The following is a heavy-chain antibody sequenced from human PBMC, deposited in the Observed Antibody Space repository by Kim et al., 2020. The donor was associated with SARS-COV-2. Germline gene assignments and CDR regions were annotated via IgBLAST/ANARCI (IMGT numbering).Heavy chain of an antibody. Sequence: ASVKVSCKTSGYTFSNFFMNWVRQAPGQGLEWVGRFNPTTGDTKFAQKFQGRVTMARDTSISTAYMELTNLKSDDTAVYYCARGREVKFVFESTIDVRGQ. D-gene: IGHD3-16*01. CDR3: ARGREVKFVFESTIDV. CDR2: FNPTTGDT. CDR1: GYTFSNFF. J-gene: IGHJ6*02. V-gene: IGHV1-2*06.